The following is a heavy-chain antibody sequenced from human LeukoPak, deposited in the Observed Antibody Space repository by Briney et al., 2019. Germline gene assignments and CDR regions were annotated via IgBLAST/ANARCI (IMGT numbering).Heavy chain of an antibody. CDR1: GFTFSSYA. V-gene: IGHV3-23*01. Sequence: GGSLRLSCAASGFTFSSYAMSWVRQAPGKGLEWVPAISGSGGSTYYADSVKGRFTISRDNSKNTLYLQMSSLRAEDTAMHYCASLWYYYGSGSYWNHFDYWGQGTLVTVSS. CDR2: ISGSGGST. D-gene: IGHD3-10*01. CDR3: ASLWYYYGSGSYWNHFDY. J-gene: IGHJ4*02.